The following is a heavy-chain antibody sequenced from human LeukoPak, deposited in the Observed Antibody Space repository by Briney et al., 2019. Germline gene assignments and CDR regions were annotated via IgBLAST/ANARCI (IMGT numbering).Heavy chain of an antibody. D-gene: IGHD3-10*01. V-gene: IGHV1-2*02. J-gene: IGHJ6*03. Sequence: ASVKVSCKASGYTFTGYYMHWVRQAPGQGLEWMGWINPNSGGANYAQKFQGRVTMTRDTSISTAYMELSRLRSDDTAVYYCXXGXXXLWFGEKPLQITQSMDVWGKGTTVTVSS. CDR2: INPNSGGA. CDR1: GYTFTGYY. CDR3: XXGXXXLWFGEKPLQITQSMDV.